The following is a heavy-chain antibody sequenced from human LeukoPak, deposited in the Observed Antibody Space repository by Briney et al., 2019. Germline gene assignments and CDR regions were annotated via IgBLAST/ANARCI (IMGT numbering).Heavy chain of an antibody. CDR2: ISSSSSTI. CDR1: GFTFSSYS. J-gene: IGHJ6*02. Sequence: SGGSLRLSCAASGFTFSSYSMTWVRQAPGKGLEWVSYISSSSSTIYYADSVKGRFTISRDNAKNSLYLQMNSLRDEDTAVYYCARDPGSSSSYYGMDVWGQGTTVTVSS. V-gene: IGHV3-48*02. D-gene: IGHD6-6*01. CDR3: ARDPGSSSSYYGMDV.